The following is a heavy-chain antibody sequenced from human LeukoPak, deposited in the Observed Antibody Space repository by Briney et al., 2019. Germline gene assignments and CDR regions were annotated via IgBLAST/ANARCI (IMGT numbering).Heavy chain of an antibody. CDR3: ARKDGDY. CDR1: GVFISSYH. D-gene: IGHD2-15*01. V-gene: IGHV4-59*01. J-gene: IGHJ4*02. Sequence: SETLSLTCTVSGVFISSYHWRWIRQPPVKGLESIGYIYNSGSTNYNPALKSRVTISVDTSKNQASLKLSSVTAADTAVYYCARKDGDYWGQGILVTASS. CDR2: IYNSGST.